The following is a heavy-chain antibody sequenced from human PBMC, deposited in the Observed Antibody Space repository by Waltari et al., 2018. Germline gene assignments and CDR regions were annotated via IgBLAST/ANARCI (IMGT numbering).Heavy chain of an antibody. D-gene: IGHD3-22*01. Sequence: TLTELSMHWVRQAPGKGLEWMGGFDPEDGETIYAQKFQGRVTMTEDTSTDTAYMELSSLRSEDTAVYYCATAIRRYYYDSSGYYFPFDYWGQGTLVTVSS. CDR3: ATAIRRYYYDSSGYYFPFDY. V-gene: IGHV1-24*01. J-gene: IGHJ4*02. CDR2: FDPEDGET. CDR1: TLTELS.